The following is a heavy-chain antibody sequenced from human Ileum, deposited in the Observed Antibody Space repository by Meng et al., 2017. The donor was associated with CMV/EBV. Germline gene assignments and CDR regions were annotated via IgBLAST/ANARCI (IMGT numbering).Heavy chain of an antibody. J-gene: IGHJ4*02. CDR1: GSFSGYY. CDR2: INHSGST. Sequence: GSFSGYYWSWLRQTPGKGLEWSGEINHSGSTNYNPSLKSRVTISVDTSKNQFSLKLSSVTAADTAVYYCARGYCSSTSCYIGGELDYWGQGTLVTVSS. CDR3: ARGYCSSTSCYIGGELDY. V-gene: IGHV4-34*01. D-gene: IGHD2-2*02.